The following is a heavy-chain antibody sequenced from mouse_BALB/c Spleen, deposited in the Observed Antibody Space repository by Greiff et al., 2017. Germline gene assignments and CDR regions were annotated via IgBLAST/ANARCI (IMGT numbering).Heavy chain of an antibody. CDR3: NAAPLLRLRYAMDY. CDR2: IDPENGDT. V-gene: IGHV14-4*02. D-gene: IGHD1-2*01. Sequence: EVKLMESGAELVRSGASVKLSCTASGFNIKDYYMHWVKQRPEQGLEWIGWIDPENGDTEYAPKFQGKATMTADTSSNTAYLQLSSLTSEDTAVYYCNAAPLLRLRYAMDYWGQGTSVTVSS. J-gene: IGHJ4*01. CDR1: GFNIKDYY.